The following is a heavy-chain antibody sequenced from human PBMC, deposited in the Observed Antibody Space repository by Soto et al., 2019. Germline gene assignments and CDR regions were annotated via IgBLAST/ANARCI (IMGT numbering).Heavy chain of an antibody. V-gene: IGHV3-74*01. Sequence: EVQLVESGGGLVQPGGSLRRSCVASGFTFRSSWMHWVRQAPGKGLVWVSRINSDATTKNYADYVQGRFTIARDNAENTLYLQMDSLTAEETAVYYCARGRTGWYGYDYWGQGTLVTVSS. J-gene: IGHJ4*02. CDR1: GFTFRSSW. CDR3: ARGRTGWYGYDY. D-gene: IGHD6-19*01. CDR2: INSDATTK.